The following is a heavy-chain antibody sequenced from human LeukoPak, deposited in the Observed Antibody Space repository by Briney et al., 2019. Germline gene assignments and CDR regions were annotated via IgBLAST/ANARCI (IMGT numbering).Heavy chain of an antibody. Sequence: PGGSLRLSCAASGFTFTAYAMSWVRQAPGKGLEWVSSIGGSTYYADSVQGRFTISRDISKNTVYLQMNSLRADDTAVYYCAKDHPSSGWPASDHWGQGTLVTVSS. J-gene: IGHJ4*02. D-gene: IGHD6-19*01. CDR1: GFTFTAYA. CDR3: AKDHPSSGWPASDH. CDR2: IGGST. V-gene: IGHV3-23*01.